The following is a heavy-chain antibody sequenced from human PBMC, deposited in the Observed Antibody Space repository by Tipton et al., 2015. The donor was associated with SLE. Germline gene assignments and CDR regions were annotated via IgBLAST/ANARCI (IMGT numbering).Heavy chain of an antibody. CDR2: ISGSSRYI. CDR3: ARVVSDSPLDY. J-gene: IGHJ4*02. V-gene: IGHV3-21*01. D-gene: IGHD2-21*01. Sequence: SLRLSCAASGFSFSNYHMNWVRQAPGKGLEWVSSISGSSRYIYYSDSVRGRFTISRDNAENSLFLQINNLRSEDTAVYYCARVVSDSPLDYWGQGTLLTVSS. CDR1: GFSFSNYH.